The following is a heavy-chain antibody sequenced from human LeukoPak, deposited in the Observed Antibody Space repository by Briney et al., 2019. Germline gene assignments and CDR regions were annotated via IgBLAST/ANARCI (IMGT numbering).Heavy chain of an antibody. D-gene: IGHD6-13*01. CDR2: IYYSGST. J-gene: IGHJ6*04. V-gene: IGHV4-31*03. Sequence: SQTLSLTCTVSGGSISSGGYYCSWIRQHPGKGLEWIGYIYYSGSTYYNPSLKSRVTISVDTSKNQFSLKLSSVTAADTAVYYCARAAAGGYYYYGMDVWGKGTTVTVSS. CDR1: GGSISSGGYY. CDR3: ARAAAGGYYYYGMDV.